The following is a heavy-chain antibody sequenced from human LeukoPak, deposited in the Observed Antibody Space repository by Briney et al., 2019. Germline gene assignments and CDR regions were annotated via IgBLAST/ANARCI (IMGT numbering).Heavy chain of an antibody. D-gene: IGHD6-19*01. V-gene: IGHV3-23*01. Sequence: GGSLRLSCAASGFTFSNYALSWVRQAPGKGLEWVSGISASGGSTYYADSVKGRFTISRDNSKNTLYPQMNSLRAEDTAVYYCARDDPQWLAYKNYYYYGMDVWGQGTTVTVSS. CDR3: ARDDPQWLAYKNYYYYGMDV. CDR2: ISASGGST. J-gene: IGHJ6*02. CDR1: GFTFSNYA.